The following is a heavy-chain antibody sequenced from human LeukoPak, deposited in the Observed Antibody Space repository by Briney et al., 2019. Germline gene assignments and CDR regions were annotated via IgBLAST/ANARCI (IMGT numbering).Heavy chain of an antibody. Sequence: GGSLRLSCAASGFIFSSYWMHWVRQAPGKGLVWVSRINTDGSSTSYADSVKGRFTISRDNAKNTLYLQMNSLRAEDTAVYYCARNHYFYYMDVWGKGTTVTVSS. CDR2: INTDGSST. CDR1: GFIFSSYW. J-gene: IGHJ6*03. V-gene: IGHV3-74*01. CDR3: ARNHYFYYMDV.